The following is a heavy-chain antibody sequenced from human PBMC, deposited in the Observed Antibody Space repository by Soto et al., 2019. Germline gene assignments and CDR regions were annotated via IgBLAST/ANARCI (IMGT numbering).Heavy chain of an antibody. CDR2: ISSSSSTI. J-gene: IGHJ6*02. Sequence: GGSLRLSCAASGFTFSSYSMNWVRQAPGRGLEWVSYISSSSSTIYYADSVKGRFTISRDNSKNSLYLQMNSLRDEDTAVYYCARDRLGGGYSGYYGMDVWGQGTRVTVS. D-gene: IGHD5-12*01. V-gene: IGHV3-48*02. CDR3: ARDRLGGGYSGYYGMDV. CDR1: GFTFSSYS.